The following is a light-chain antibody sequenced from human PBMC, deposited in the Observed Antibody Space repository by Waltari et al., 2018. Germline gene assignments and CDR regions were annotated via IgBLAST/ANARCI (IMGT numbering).Light chain of an antibody. CDR3: AAWDDSLSGRV. Sequence: QSVLPQPPSASGTPGQRVTISCSGSRSNIGSNAVTWYQHLPGTAPKLRIYRNNPRPSGVPDRFSGSKSGTSASLAISGLRSEDEADYYCAAWDDSLSGRVFGGGTKVTVL. V-gene: IGLV1-47*01. CDR1: RSNIGSNA. CDR2: RNN. J-gene: IGLJ3*02.